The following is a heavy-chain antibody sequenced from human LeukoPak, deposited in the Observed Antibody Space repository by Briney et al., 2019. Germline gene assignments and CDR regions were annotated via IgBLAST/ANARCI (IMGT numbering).Heavy chain of an antibody. V-gene: IGHV1-2*02. CDR2: INPNSGGT. Sequence: ASVKVSCKASGYTFTGYYMHWVRQALGQGLEWMGWINPNSGGTNYAQKFQGRVTMTRDTSISTAYMELSRLRSDDTAVYYCARVGIYYDSSGYLDYWGQGTLVTVSS. J-gene: IGHJ4*02. CDR1: GYTFTGYY. CDR3: ARVGIYYDSSGYLDY. D-gene: IGHD3-22*01.